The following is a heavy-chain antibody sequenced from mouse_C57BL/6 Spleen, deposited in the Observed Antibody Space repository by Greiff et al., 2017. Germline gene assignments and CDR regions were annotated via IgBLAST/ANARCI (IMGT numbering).Heavy chain of an antibody. J-gene: IGHJ4*01. CDR3: AKKTIVAHYAMDY. CDR2: IWRGGST. CDR1: GFSLTSYG. D-gene: IGHD1-1*01. V-gene: IGHV2-5*01. Sequence: VKLMESGPGLVQPSQSLSITCTVSGFSLTSYGVHWVRQSPGKGLEWLGVIWRGGSTDYNAAFMSRLSITKDNSKSQVFFKMNSLQADDTAIYYCAKKTIVAHYAMDYWGQGTSVTVSS.